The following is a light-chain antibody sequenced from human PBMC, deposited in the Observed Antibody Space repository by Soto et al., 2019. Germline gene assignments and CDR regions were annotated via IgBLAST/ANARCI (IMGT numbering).Light chain of an antibody. CDR1: QSISSY. Sequence: DIQMTQSPSSLSASVGDRVTITCRASQSISSYLYWYQQKPGKPPKLLIYAASSLQSGVPSRFSGSGSGTDFTLTISSLQPEDFATYYCQQSYSAPWTFGQGTKVEIK. CDR2: AAS. CDR3: QQSYSAPWT. J-gene: IGKJ1*01. V-gene: IGKV1-39*01.